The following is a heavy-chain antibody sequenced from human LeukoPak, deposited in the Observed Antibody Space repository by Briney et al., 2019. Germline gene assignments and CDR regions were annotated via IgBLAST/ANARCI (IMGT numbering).Heavy chain of an antibody. Sequence: PGGSLRLSCAASGFTFSSYAMSWVRQAPGKGLEWVGRIKSKTDGGTTDYAAPVKGRFTISRDDSKNTLYLQMNSLITEDTAVYYCTTEYSGSYYARYYFDYWGQGTLVTVSS. J-gene: IGHJ4*02. CDR3: TTEYSGSYYARYYFDY. CDR1: GFTFSSYA. V-gene: IGHV3-15*01. D-gene: IGHD1-26*01. CDR2: IKSKTDGGTT.